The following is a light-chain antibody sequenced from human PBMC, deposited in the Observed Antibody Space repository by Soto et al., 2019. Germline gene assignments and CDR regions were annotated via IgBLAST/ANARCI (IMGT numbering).Light chain of an antibody. CDR1: QGISSY. CDR2: AAS. J-gene: IGKJ3*01. V-gene: IGKV1-8*01. Sequence: IRMTQSPSSFSASTGDRVTITCRASQGISSYLAWYQQKPGKAPKLLIYAASTLQSGVPSRFSGSGSGTDFTLTISCLQSEDFATYYCQQYYSYPRTFGPGTKVDIK. CDR3: QQYYSYPRT.